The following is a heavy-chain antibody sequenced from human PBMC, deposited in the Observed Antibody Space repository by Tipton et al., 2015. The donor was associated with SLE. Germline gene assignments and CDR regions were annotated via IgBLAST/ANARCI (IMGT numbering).Heavy chain of an antibody. J-gene: IGHJ4*02. CDR1: GGSVSSSCYY. Sequence: TLSLTCTVSGGSVSSSCYYWGWLRQPPGQGLDGIGRFYTSEGTKYNPSPKSRITMSVDTSKNPLSLKLSSVTAADTAVYYCARALTSAQGFYFESWGQGTLVTVSS. D-gene: IGHD2-2*01. CDR2: FYTSEGT. V-gene: IGHV4-61*02. CDR3: ARALTSAQGFYFES.